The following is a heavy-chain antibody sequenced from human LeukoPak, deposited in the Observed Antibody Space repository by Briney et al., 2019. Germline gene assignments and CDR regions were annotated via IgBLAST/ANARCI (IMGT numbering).Heavy chain of an antibody. J-gene: IGHJ4*02. CDR2: IYYSGNT. D-gene: IGHD5-12*01. CDR3: ARDSGYDFPFDY. Sequence: SETLSLTCTVSGGSISSGGYYWSWIRQHPGKGLEWIGYIYYSGNTYYNPSLKSRVTISVDTSKNQFSLKLSSVTAADTAVYYCARDSGYDFPFDYWGQGTLVTVSS. CDR1: GGSISSGGYY. V-gene: IGHV4-31*03.